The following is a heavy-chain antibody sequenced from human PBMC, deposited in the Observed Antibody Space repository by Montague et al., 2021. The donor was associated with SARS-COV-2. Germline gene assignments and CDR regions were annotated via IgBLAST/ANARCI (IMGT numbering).Heavy chain of an antibody. CDR3: ARYVVLRHFDWHNWFDP. Sequence: SETLSLTCTVSGGSISSDSYYWGWIRQPPGKGLEWIGYIYYTGNTYYSPSLKSRLTISVDTSKNQFSLKLSSVTAADTAVYYCARYVVLRHFDWHNWFDPWGQGTLVTVSS. CDR1: GGSISSDSYY. D-gene: IGHD3-9*01. J-gene: IGHJ5*02. V-gene: IGHV4-39*07. CDR2: IYYTGNT.